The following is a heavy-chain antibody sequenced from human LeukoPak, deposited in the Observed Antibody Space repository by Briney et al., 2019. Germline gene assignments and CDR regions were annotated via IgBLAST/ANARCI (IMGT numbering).Heavy chain of an antibody. J-gene: IGHJ4*02. CDR2: ISSSSSYI. V-gene: IGHV3-21*01. CDR3: ARVGSEQQLSGDFDY. Sequence: GGSLRLSCAASGFTFSSYSMNSVRQAPGKGLEWVSSISSSSSYIYYADSVKGRFTISRDNAKNSLYLQMNSLRAEDTAVYYCARVGSEQQLSGDFDYWGQGTLVTVSS. D-gene: IGHD6-13*01. CDR1: GFTFSSYS.